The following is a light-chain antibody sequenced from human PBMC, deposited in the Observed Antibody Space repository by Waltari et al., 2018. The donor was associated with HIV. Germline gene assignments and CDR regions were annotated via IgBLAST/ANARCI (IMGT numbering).Light chain of an antibody. J-gene: IGLJ3*02. CDR2: EVI. CDR1: SSDVGGYDS. CDR3: CPYAGTYTYVL. V-gene: IGLV2-11*01. Sequence: QSALTQPRSVSGSPGQSVTISCTGTSSDVGGYDSVSWYLQHPGKVPKLIIYEVINRPSGVPYRFSGSKSGNTASLTISGLQTEDEADYFCCPYAGTYTYVLFGGGTKLTVL.